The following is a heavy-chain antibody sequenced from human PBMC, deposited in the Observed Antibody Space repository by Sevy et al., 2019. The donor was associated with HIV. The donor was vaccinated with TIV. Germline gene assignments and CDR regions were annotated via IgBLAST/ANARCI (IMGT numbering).Heavy chain of an antibody. J-gene: IGHJ4*02. CDR2: IYPGDSDT. CDR1: GYSFTSYW. D-gene: IGHD7-27*01. CDR3: ARHGDVAMYYFDY. Sequence: GESLKTSCKGSGYSFTSYWIGWVRQMPGKGLEWMGIIYPGDSDTRYSPSFQGQVTISADKSISTAYLQWSSLKASDTAMYYCARHGDVAMYYFDYWGQGTLVTVSS. V-gene: IGHV5-51*01.